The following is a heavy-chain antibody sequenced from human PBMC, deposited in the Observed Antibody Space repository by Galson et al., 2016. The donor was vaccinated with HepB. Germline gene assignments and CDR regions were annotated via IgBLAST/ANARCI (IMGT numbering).Heavy chain of an antibody. D-gene: IGHD2-21*02. CDR1: GYTFTSYG. J-gene: IGHJ5*01. CDR3: ARSGDGNWFES. V-gene: IGHV1-18*04. Sequence: SVKVSCKASGYTFTSYGIGWVRQAPGQGLEWMGWISGYHGYTDSAQRLQGRVTMTTDTSPSTAYMELSSLRSDDTAVYYCARSGDGNWFESWGQGTLVTVSS. CDR2: ISGYHGYT.